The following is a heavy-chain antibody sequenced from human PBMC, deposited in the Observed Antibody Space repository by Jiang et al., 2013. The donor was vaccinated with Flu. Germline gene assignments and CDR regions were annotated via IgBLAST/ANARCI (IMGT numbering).Heavy chain of an antibody. D-gene: IGHD2-15*01. CDR1: ISSGGYV. Sequence: ISSGGYVLELDPPAPRKGLEWIGYISYSGSTYYNPSLKSRVTISLDTSEDQFSLKLTSVTAADTAVYYCARAGGYCSGGNCYNYYFDSWGQGTLVTVSS. J-gene: IGHJ4*02. V-gene: IGHV4-31*02. CDR3: ARAGGYCSGGNCYNYYFDS. CDR2: ISYSGST.